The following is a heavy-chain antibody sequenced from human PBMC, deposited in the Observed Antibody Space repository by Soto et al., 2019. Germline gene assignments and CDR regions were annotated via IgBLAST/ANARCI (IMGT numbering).Heavy chain of an antibody. CDR3: ARSIRGPRRFNGMDV. CDR1: GFSLPSPGMC. J-gene: IGHJ6*02. V-gene: IGHV2-70*13. Sequence: SVPTVVNPPETHTLTCTFSGFSLPSPGMCVSWIRQSPGKALEWLALIERDDDDKYYSTSLKTRLTISKDTRKNQVVLTMANMEPADTATYYCARSIRGPRRFNGMDVWGQGTTVTVSS. CDR2: IERDDDDK. D-gene: IGHD1-20*01.